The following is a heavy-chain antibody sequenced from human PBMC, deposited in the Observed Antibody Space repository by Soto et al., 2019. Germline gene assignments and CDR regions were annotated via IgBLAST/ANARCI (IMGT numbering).Heavy chain of an antibody. J-gene: IGHJ6*03. Sequence: VQLVQSGAEVKKPGASVKVSCKASGYTFTSYDINWVRQATGQGLEWMGWMNPNSGNTGYAQKFQGRVTMTRNTSISTDYMELSSLRSEDTDVYYCARGDTSSYYYYYMDVWGKGTTVTVSS. V-gene: IGHV1-8*01. CDR3: ARGDTSSYYYYYMDV. D-gene: IGHD3-3*01. CDR2: MNPNSGNT. CDR1: GYTFTSYD.